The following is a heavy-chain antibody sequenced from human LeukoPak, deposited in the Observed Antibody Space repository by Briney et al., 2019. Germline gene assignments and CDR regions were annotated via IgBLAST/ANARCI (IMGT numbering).Heavy chain of an antibody. CDR1: GGTFSSYA. CDR3: AREVSSVVAAYYDY. D-gene: IGHD2-15*01. CDR2: IIPIFGTA. J-gene: IGHJ4*02. Sequence: SVKVSCKASGGTFSSYAISWVRQAPGQGLEWMGGIIPIFGTANYAQKFQGRVTITADKSTSTAYMELSSLRSEDTAVYYCAREVSSVVAAYYDYRGQGTLVTVSS. V-gene: IGHV1-69*06.